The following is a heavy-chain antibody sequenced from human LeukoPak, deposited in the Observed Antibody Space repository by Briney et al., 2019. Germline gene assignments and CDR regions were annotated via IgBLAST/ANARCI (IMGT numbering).Heavy chain of an antibody. V-gene: IGHV3-9*01. Sequence: GRSLRLSCAASGFTFADYAMHWVRQAPGKGLEWVSGISWSSGTIAYADSVRGRFTISRDNAKNSLYLQMNSLRAEDTAVYYCARDDFNDVGYFDYWGQGTQVTVSS. CDR1: GFTFADYA. CDR2: ISWSSGTI. CDR3: ARDDFNDVGYFDY. D-gene: IGHD1-1*01. J-gene: IGHJ4*02.